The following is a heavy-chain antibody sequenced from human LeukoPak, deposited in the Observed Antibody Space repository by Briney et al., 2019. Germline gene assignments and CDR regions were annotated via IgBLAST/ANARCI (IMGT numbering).Heavy chain of an antibody. CDR3: ARGVWRELPSGGGTYYYYYMDV. J-gene: IGHJ6*03. V-gene: IGHV4-34*01. CDR1: GRSLSGYY. D-gene: IGHD1-26*01. CDR2: INHRGSP. Sequence: PSETLSLTCAVYGRSLSGYYWRWIRQPPRRGRECGGEINHRGSPNYNPSLKGRVTISVDTSKNQFYLKLRSVTDADTAVSYCARGVWRELPSGGGTYYYYYMDVWGKGTTVTVSS.